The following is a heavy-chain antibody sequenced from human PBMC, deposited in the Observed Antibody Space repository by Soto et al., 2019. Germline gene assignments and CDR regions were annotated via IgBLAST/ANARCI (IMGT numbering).Heavy chain of an antibody. Sequence: SETLSLTCTVSGDSITSNSYFWAWIRQPPGKGLDWIGSIYYSGTTYYNPSLKSRVTISVDRSKNQFSLKLSSVTAADTAVYYCARHFSVDYFDYWGQGALVTVSS. CDR1: GDSITSNSYF. J-gene: IGHJ4*02. CDR2: IYYSGTT. CDR3: ARHFSVDYFDY. V-gene: IGHV4-39*01.